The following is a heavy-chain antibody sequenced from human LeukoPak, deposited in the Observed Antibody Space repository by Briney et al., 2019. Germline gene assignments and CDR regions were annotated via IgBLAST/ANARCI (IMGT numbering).Heavy chain of an antibody. Sequence: SETLSLTCTVSGDSISSSYYYWGWIRQPPGKGLEWVGYIYYSGNTNYNPSLKSRVTISVDTSKNQFSLKLTSVTAADTAVYYCARRGGYYYDSSGYYGVLDYWGQGTLVTVSS. J-gene: IGHJ4*02. D-gene: IGHD3-22*01. CDR1: GDSISSSYYY. CDR2: IYYSGNT. V-gene: IGHV4-61*05. CDR3: ARRGGYYYDSSGYYGVLDY.